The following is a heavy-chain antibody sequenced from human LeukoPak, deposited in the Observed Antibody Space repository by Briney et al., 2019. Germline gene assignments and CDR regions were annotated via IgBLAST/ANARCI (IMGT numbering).Heavy chain of an antibody. Sequence: GASVKVSYKASGYTFTGYYMHWVRQAPGQGLEWMGWINPNSGGTNYAQKFQGRVTMTRDTSISTAYMELSRLRSDDTAVYYCARERTAARNWFDPWGQGTLVTVSS. CDR3: ARERTAARNWFDP. CDR2: INPNSGGT. D-gene: IGHD6-6*01. CDR1: GYTFTGYY. V-gene: IGHV1-2*02. J-gene: IGHJ5*02.